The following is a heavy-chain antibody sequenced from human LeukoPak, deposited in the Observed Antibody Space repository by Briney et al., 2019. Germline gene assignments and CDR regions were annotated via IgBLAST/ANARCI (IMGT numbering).Heavy chain of an antibody. J-gene: IGHJ5*02. V-gene: IGHV4-59*12. Sequence: PSETLSLTCTVSGGSISSYYWSWIRQPPGKGLEWIGYIYYSGSTNYNPSLKSRVTISVDTSKNQFSLKLSSVTAADTAVYYCARGPPRFDPWGQGTLVTVSS. CDR2: IYYSGST. CDR3: ARGPPRFDP. CDR1: GGSISSYY.